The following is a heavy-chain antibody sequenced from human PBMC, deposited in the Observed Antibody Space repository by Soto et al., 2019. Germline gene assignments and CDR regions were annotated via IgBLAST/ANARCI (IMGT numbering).Heavy chain of an antibody. D-gene: IGHD2-15*01. CDR2: IWFDGSNK. CDR1: GFTFSSYG. Sequence: QVQLVESGGGVVQPGTSLRLSCAVSGFTFSSYGMHWVRQAPGKGLEWVAVIWFDGSNKFHADSVKGRFTISRDNSTSTLYLEMNSLRAEDTAVYYCARDCSGGSCYPDNWGQGTLVTVSS. V-gene: IGHV3-33*01. CDR3: ARDCSGGSCYPDN. J-gene: IGHJ4*02.